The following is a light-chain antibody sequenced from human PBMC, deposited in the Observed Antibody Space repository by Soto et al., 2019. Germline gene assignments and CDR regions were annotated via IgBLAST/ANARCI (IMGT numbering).Light chain of an antibody. J-gene: IGLJ2*01. CDR3: QSYAISRTAAL. CDR2: DFN. Sequence: QSVLTQPPSVSGVPGQWVTISCTGSSTNIGDGFDVHWYHHLPGTAPKLVIHDFNKRPSGVPDRFSGSKSGTAASLAITGLQAEDEGVYFCQSYAISRTAALFGGGTKLTVL. CDR1: STNIGDGFD. V-gene: IGLV1-40*01.